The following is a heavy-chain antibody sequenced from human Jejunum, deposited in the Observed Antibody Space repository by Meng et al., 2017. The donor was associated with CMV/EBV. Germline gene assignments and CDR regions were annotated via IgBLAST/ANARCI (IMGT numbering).Heavy chain of an antibody. CDR1: GFRFSSNW. V-gene: IGHV3-74*03. J-gene: IGHJ2*01. CDR2: VSLDGYTT. Sequence: AASGFRFSSNWVHWVRQAPGKGLVWVARVSLDGYTTTYADSVKGRFTISRDNAKNMLYLQMNSLTVGDTALYYCVGSGLGVDWYFDLWGRGTLVTVSS. CDR3: VGSGLGVDWYFDL. D-gene: IGHD2-15*01.